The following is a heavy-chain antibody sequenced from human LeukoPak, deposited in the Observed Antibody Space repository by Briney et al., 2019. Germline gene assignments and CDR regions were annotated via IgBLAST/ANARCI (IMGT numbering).Heavy chain of an antibody. Sequence: PGGSLRLSCVASGFTFSSYAMSWVRQAPGKGLEWVSAISGSGGSTYYADSVKGRFTISRDNSKNTLYLQMNSLRAEDTAVYNCAKDRQHLLVCPYVDIVATIYYFNYWGQGTLAIVSS. J-gene: IGHJ4*02. CDR1: GFTFSSYA. D-gene: IGHD5-12*01. CDR3: AKDRQHLLVCPYVDIVATIYYFNY. CDR2: ISGSGGST. V-gene: IGHV3-23*01.